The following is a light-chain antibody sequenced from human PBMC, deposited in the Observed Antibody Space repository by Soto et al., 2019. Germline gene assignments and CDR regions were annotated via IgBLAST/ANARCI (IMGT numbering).Light chain of an antibody. Sequence: QSVLTQPASVSGSPGQSITISCTGTSSDVGGYNYVSWFQHHPGKAPKLIIYEVSYRPSGVSNRFSGSKSGDTASLTISGLQAEDEADYYCSSFTGFSTVFGSGTKVTVL. CDR2: EVS. J-gene: IGLJ1*01. CDR3: SSFTGFSTV. V-gene: IGLV2-14*01. CDR1: SSDVGGYNY.